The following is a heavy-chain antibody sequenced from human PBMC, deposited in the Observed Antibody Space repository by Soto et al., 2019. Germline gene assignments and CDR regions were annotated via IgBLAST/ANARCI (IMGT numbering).Heavy chain of an antibody. D-gene: IGHD5-12*01. CDR1: GFTFSSYG. Sequence: GGSLRLSCAASGFTFSSYGMHWVRQAPGKGLEWVAVISYDGDNKYYGDSVKGRFTISRDNSKNTLYLQMHSLRAEDTAVYYCSKWFKSTTHIQGMDVWGQGTTVTVSS. J-gene: IGHJ6*02. V-gene: IGHV3-30*18. CDR3: SKWFKSTTHIQGMDV. CDR2: ISYDGDNK.